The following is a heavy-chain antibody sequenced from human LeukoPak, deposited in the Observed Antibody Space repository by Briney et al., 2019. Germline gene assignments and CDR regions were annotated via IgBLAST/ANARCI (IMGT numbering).Heavy chain of an antibody. CDR1: GGSISSSAYY. CDR3: ARPNKALRMNWFDP. J-gene: IGHJ5*02. V-gene: IGHV4-39*01. D-gene: IGHD1/OR15-1a*01. Sequence: SSETLSLTCTVSGGSISSSAYYWGWIRQPPGKGLEWIGCIYYTGSTYSNPSLKSRLTMSVDTSKNQFSLRLSSVTAADTAVYYCARPNKALRMNWFDPWGQGTLVTVSS. CDR2: IYYTGST.